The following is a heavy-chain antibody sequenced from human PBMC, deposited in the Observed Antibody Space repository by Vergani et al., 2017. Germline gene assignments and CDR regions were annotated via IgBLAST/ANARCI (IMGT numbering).Heavy chain of an antibody. D-gene: IGHD2-15*01. Sequence: QVQLQESGPGLVKPSQTLSLTCTVSGGSINSHNYYWSWIRQPAGKGLEWIGRIHTSGSTNYNPSLKSRVTMSEDTSKNQFSLNLTSVTAADTAVYFCARGSCLGGSCYSESAANYGMDVWGQGTTVTVSS. CDR1: GGSINSHNYY. J-gene: IGHJ6*02. CDR3: ARGSCLGGSCYSESAANYGMDV. CDR2: IHTSGST. V-gene: IGHV4-61*02.